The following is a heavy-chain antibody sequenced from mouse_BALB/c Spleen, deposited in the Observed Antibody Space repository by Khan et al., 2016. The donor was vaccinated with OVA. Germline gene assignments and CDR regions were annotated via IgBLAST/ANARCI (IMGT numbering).Heavy chain of an antibody. D-gene: IGHD2-1*01. CDR2: ISGDSNTI. J-gene: IGHJ2*01. CDR3: ATSYFYWYYFDY. CDR1: GFTFSSYG. Sequence: DVLLVESGGGLVQPGGSRKFSCAASGFTFSSYGMHWVRQAPEKGLEWVAYISGDSNTIYYADTVKGRFTISRDNPKNTLFLQMTSLMSEDTARYYCATSYFYWYYFDYWGPGTTLTVSS. V-gene: IGHV5-17*02.